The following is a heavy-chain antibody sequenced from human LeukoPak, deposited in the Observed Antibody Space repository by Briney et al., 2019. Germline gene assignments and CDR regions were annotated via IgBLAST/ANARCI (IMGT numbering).Heavy chain of an antibody. CDR1: GGSISSHY. V-gene: IGHV4-59*11. J-gene: IGHJ6*03. Sequence: SETLSLTCTVPGGSISSHYWSWIRQPPGKGLEWIGYIYYSGSTNYNSSLKSRVTISVDTSKNQFSLKLSSVTAADTAVYYCARERGSYYYYYYMDVWGKGTTVTVSS. CDR2: IYYSGST. CDR3: ARERGSYYYYYYMDV. D-gene: IGHD3-10*01.